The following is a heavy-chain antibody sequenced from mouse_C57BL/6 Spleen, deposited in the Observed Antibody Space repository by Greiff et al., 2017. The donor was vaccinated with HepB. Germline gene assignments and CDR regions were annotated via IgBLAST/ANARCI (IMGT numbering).Heavy chain of an antibody. CDR1: GYTFTSYW. J-gene: IGHJ2*01. CDR2: IDPSDSDT. Sequence: QVQLQQPGAELVKPGASVKLSCKASGYTFTSYWMQWVKQRPGQGLEWIGEIDPSDSDTNYNQKFKGKATLTVDTSSSTAYMQLSSLTSEDSAVYYCARDYYGSSTSDFDYWGQGTTLTVSS. CDR3: ARDYYGSSTSDFDY. D-gene: IGHD1-1*01. V-gene: IGHV1-50*01.